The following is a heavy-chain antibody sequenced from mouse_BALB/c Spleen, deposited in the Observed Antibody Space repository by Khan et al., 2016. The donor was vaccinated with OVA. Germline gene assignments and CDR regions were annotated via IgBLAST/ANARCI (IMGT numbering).Heavy chain of an antibody. CDR3: ARQPYYHYNIMDY. CDR1: GFSLTNYG. D-gene: IGHD2-10*01. V-gene: IGHV2-6-1*01. Sequence: QVQLKQSGPGLVAPSQSLSITCTISGFSLTNYGIHWVRQPPGKGLEWLVMIWSDGSTTYNSALKSRLSISKANSKSQVFLKMNSLQTDDTAMYYCARQPYYHYNIMDYWGQGTSVTVSS. CDR2: IWSDGST. J-gene: IGHJ4*01.